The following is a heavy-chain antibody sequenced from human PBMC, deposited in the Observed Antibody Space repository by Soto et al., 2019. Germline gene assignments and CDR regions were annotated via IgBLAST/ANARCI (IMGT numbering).Heavy chain of an antibody. V-gene: IGHV4-34*01. D-gene: IGHD3-16*01. CDR2: INHSGST. Sequence: SETLSLTCAVYGGSFSGYYWSWIRQPPGKGLEWIGEINHSGSTNYNPSLKSRVTISVDTSKNQFSLKLSSVTAADTAVYYCARGRFGEKSYFDYWGQGTLVTVSS. CDR3: ARGRFGEKSYFDY. CDR1: GGSFSGYY. J-gene: IGHJ4*02.